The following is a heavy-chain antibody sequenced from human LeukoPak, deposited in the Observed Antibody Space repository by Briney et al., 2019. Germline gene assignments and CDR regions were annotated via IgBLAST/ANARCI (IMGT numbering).Heavy chain of an antibody. J-gene: IGHJ4*01. CDR2: IMGSVDLT. CDR1: GFTFSSYA. Sequence: RGSLRLSCAASGFTFSSYAMSWGPQAPGKGLGWGSLIMGSVDLTYYADSVKGRFTTSTDNSKDTHYLQIKTPRAKNTPLYYIARTSVASHYGRFGYWGNGILVTV. CDR3: ARTSVASHYGRFGY. V-gene: IGHV3-23*01. D-gene: IGHD4-17*01.